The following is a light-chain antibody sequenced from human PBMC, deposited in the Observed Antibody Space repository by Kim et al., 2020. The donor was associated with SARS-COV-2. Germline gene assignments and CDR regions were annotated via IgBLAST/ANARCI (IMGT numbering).Light chain of an antibody. J-gene: IGLJ2*01. V-gene: IGLV6-57*03. Sequence: PVNVSCARSSGGIATNYVHWDPRRSRSAPTTVIFDDGQRPSAVPYRFSGSIDSFSDSASRTISRLRTEVEADYYCQSSDARIRVIFGGGTQLTVL. CDR1: SGGIATNY. CDR2: DDG. CDR3: QSSDARIRVI.